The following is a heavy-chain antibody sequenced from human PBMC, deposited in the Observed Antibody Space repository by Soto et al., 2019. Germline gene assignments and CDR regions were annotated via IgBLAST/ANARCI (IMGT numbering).Heavy chain of an antibody. V-gene: IGHV1-18*01. CDR1: GYTFTSYG. CDR3: ARGASYYYGSGAYGMHV. D-gene: IGHD3-10*01. CDR2: ISAYNGNT. Sequence: ASVKVSCKASGYTFTSYGISWVRQAPGQGLEWMGWISAYNGNTNYAQKLQGRVTMTTDTSTSTAYMELRSLRSDDTAVYYCARGASYYYGSGAYGMHVWGQGTTVTVSS. J-gene: IGHJ6*02.